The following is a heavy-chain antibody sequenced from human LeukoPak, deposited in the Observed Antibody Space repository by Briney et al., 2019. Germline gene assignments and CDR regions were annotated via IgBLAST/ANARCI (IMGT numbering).Heavy chain of an antibody. CDR2: IFDNRNT. Sequence: SETLSLTCTVSGDSISSYYWSWIRQPPGKGLEWIGYIFDNRNTKYNPSLKSRVSLSLDTSKNEFSLNLSSVTAADTAVYYCARDYYGSGKGWFGPWGQGTLVTVSS. D-gene: IGHD3-10*01. V-gene: IGHV4-59*01. CDR3: ARDYYGSGKGWFGP. J-gene: IGHJ5*02. CDR1: GDSISSYY.